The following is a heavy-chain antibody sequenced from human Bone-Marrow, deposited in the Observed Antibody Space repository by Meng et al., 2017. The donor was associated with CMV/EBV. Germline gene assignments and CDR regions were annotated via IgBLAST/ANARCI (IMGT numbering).Heavy chain of an antibody. CDR2: INPNSGGT. CDR1: GYTFTSYG. D-gene: IGHD6-13*01. J-gene: IGHJ5*02. V-gene: IGHV1-2*02. CDR3: ARDHSSSWTNWFDP. Sequence: ASVKVSCKASGYTFTSYGISWVRQAPGQGLEWMGWINPNSGGTNYAQKFQGRVTMTRDTSISTAYMELSRLRSDDTAGYYCARDHSSSWTNWFDPWGQGTLVTVSS.